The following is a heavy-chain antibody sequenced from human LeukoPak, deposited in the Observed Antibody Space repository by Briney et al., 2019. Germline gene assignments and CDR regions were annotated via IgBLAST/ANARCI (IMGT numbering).Heavy chain of an antibody. CDR1: GYTFTSYD. D-gene: IGHD4-17*01. CDR2: INTNTGNP. V-gene: IGHV7-4-1*02. J-gene: IGHJ4*02. Sequence: GASVKVSCKASGYTFTSYDINWVRQATGQGLEWMGWINTNTGNPTYAQGFTGRFVFSLETSVSTAYLQISSLNAEDTAVYYCARGYTKDMTSVTHFDYWGQGTLVTVSS. CDR3: ARGYTKDMTSVTHFDY.